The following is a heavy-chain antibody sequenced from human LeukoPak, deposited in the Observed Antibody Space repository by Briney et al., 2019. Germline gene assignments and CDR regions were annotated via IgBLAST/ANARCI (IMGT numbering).Heavy chain of an antibody. V-gene: IGHV5-51*01. CDR1: GYSFTSYW. Sequence: GESLKISCKGSGYSFTSYWIGWVRQMPGKGLEWMGIIYPGDSDTSYSPSSQGQVTISADKSISTAYLQWSSLKASDTAMYYCARQSGYYSSTSCSFDYWGQGTLVTVSS. J-gene: IGHJ4*02. CDR3: ARQSGYYSSTSCSFDY. CDR2: IYPGDSDT. D-gene: IGHD2-2*01.